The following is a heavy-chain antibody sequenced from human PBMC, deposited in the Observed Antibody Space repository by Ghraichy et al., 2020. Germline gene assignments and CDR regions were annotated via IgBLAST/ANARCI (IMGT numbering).Heavy chain of an antibody. D-gene: IGHD1/OR15-1a*01. J-gene: IGHJ4*02. Sequence: SETLSLTCTVSGGFISSSSYYWGWIRQPTGKELEWIGSVFYRGNTYYNPSLKSRVTISVDTSINQFSLNLNSVTAADTAMYYCAGGTGLQFWDYWGQGALVTVSS. CDR1: GGFISSSSYY. V-gene: IGHV4-39*01. CDR3: AGGTGLQFWDY. CDR2: VFYRGNT.